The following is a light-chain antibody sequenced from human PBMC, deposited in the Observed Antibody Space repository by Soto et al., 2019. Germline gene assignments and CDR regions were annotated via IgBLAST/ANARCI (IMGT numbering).Light chain of an antibody. CDR1: QSVSDC. CDR2: DAS. J-gene: IGKJ1*01. CDR3: QQYYISFRT. V-gene: IGKV1-5*01. Sequence: DIQMTQSPSTLSAYVGDSVTITCRASQSVSDCLAWYQHKPGKAPRLLIYDASSLESGVPSRFSGSGSGTEFTLTISSIQPDDFATYYCQQYYISFRTFGQGTKVDIK.